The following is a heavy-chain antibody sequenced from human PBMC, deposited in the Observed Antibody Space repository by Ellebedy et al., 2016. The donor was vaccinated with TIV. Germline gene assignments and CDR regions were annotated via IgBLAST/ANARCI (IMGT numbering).Heavy chain of an antibody. CDR2: IYYSGST. V-gene: IGHV4-59*01. CDR3: GGFSGSWGAFDI. J-gene: IGHJ3*02. CDR1: GGSISSYY. Sequence: SETLSLTXTVSGGSISSYYWSWIRQPPGKGLEWIGYIYYSGSTNYNPSLKSRVTISVDTSKNQFSLKLSSVTAADTAVYYCGGFSGSWGAFDIWGQGTMVTVSS. D-gene: IGHD1-26*01.